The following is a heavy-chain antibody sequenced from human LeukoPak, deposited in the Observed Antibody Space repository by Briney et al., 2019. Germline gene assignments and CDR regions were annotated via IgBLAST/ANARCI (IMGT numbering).Heavy chain of an antibody. Sequence: SETLSLTCAVYGGSFSGYYWSWIRQPPGKGLEWIGEINHSRSTNYNPSPKSRVTISVDTSKNQFSLKLRSVTAADTAVYYCVRRSGYSSGWYGSNWFDPWGQGTLVTVSS. CDR1: GGSFSGYY. J-gene: IGHJ5*02. CDR2: INHSRST. V-gene: IGHV4-34*01. CDR3: VRRSGYSSGWYGSNWFDP. D-gene: IGHD6-19*01.